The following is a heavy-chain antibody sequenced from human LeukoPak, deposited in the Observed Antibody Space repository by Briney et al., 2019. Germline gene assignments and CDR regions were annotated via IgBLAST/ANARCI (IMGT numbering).Heavy chain of an antibody. Sequence: GGSLRLSFAASGFTFSSYAMHWVRQAPGKGLEWVAVISYDGSNKYYADSVKGRFTISRDSSKNTLYLQMNSLRAEDTAVYYCARGSNERFLEWVLPPHDAFDIWGQGTLVTVSS. J-gene: IGHJ3*02. CDR2: ISYDGSNK. V-gene: IGHV3-30-3*01. CDR1: GFTFSSYA. CDR3: ARGSNERFLEWVLPPHDAFDI. D-gene: IGHD3-3*01.